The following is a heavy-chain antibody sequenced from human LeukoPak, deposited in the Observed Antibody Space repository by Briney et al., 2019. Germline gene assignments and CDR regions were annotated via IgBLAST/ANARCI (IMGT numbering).Heavy chain of an antibody. Sequence: GSLRLSCAASGFTFSSYAMSWVRQAPGKGLEWVSAISGSGGSTYYADSVKGRFTISRDNSKNTLYLQMNSLRAEDTAVYYCAKEFIPYYDILTGYSPFDYWGQGTLVTVSS. CDR2: ISGSGGST. V-gene: IGHV3-23*01. D-gene: IGHD3-9*01. CDR3: AKEFIPYYDILTGYSPFDY. J-gene: IGHJ4*02. CDR1: GFTFSSYA.